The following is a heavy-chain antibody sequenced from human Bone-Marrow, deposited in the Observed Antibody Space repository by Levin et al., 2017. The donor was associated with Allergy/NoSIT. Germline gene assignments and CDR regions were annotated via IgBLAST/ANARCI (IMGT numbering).Heavy chain of an antibody. CDR3: ASGPGLWFGELFGEDY. CDR2: ISYDGSNK. V-gene: IGHV3-30-3*01. D-gene: IGHD3-10*01. Sequence: GESLKISCAASGFTFSSYAMHWVRQAPGKGLEWVAVISYDGSNKYYADSVKGRFTISRDNSKNTLYLQMNSLRAEDTAVYYCASGPGLWFGELFGEDYWGQGTLVTVSS. J-gene: IGHJ4*02. CDR1: GFTFSSYA.